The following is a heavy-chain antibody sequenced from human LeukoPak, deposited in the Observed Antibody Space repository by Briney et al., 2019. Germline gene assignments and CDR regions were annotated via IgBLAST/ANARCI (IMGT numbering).Heavy chain of an antibody. CDR1: GGSISSSNW. V-gene: IGHV4-4*02. CDR3: ARHSYSSSWTGAFDI. Sequence: SETLSLTCAVSGGSISSSNWWSWVRQPPGKGLEWIGEIFHSGITNYNPSLKSRVTISVDTSKNQFSLKLSSVTAADTAVYYCARHSYSSSWTGAFDIWGQGTMVTVSS. J-gene: IGHJ3*02. D-gene: IGHD6-13*01. CDR2: IFHSGIT.